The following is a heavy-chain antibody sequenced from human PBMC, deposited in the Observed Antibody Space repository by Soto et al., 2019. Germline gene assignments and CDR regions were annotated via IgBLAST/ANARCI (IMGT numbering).Heavy chain of an antibody. D-gene: IGHD5-18*01. CDR3: VKYYTEDTAMVTPFDY. V-gene: IGHV3-64D*08. J-gene: IGHJ4*02. Sequence: GGSLRLSCSASGFTFSSYAMHWVRQAPGKGLEYVSAISSNGGSTYYADSVKGRFTISRDNSKNTLYLQMSSLRAEDTAVYYCVKYYTEDTAMVTPFDYWGQGTLVTVSS. CDR1: GFTFSSYA. CDR2: ISSNGGST.